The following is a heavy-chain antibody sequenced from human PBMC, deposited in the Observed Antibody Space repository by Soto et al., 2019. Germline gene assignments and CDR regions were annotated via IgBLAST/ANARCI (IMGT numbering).Heavy chain of an antibody. Sequence: PSETLSLTCTVSGGSVNSGSYYWSWTRQPPGKGLEWIGHIYYSGTTKYNPSLKNRVTMSVDTSNNQFSLRVNSVTVADTAIYFCARDYWGSGRRFDSWGQGTLVTVPS. D-gene: IGHD6-25*01. CDR3: ARDYWGSGRRFDS. CDR1: GGSVNSGSYY. V-gene: IGHV4-61*01. CDR2: IYYSGTT. J-gene: IGHJ4*02.